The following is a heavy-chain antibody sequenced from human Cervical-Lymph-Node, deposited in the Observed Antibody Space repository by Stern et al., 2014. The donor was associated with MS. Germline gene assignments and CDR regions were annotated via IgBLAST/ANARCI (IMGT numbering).Heavy chain of an antibody. V-gene: IGHV3-9*01. J-gene: IGHJ6*02. D-gene: IGHD4-11*01. CDR3: VKPLRYSYSMDV. CDR1: GFTFDDYA. CDR2: ISWNSGRK. Sequence: EVQLVESGGGLVQPGRSLRLSCAASGFTFDDYAMHWVRQVPGKGLEWVSGISWNSGRKGYADSVKGRFTISRDNAKNSLYLYMNSLRPEDTAVYYCVKPLRYSYSMDVWGQGTSVTVSS.